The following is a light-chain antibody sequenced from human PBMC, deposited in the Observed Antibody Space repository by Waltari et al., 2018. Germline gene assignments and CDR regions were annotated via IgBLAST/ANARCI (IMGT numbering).Light chain of an antibody. V-gene: IGLV2-14*01. Sequence: QSALTQPSSVSGSPGQSITISCTGTNSDVGDYNYVSWYHQRPGEGPPLIFYEVTNRPSGFSDRFSGSKSGTTASLSISDLQAEDEGDYYCSSYRAGSTLVFGGGTKVTVL. CDR3: SSYRAGSTLV. J-gene: IGLJ3*02. CDR1: NSDVGDYNY. CDR2: EVT.